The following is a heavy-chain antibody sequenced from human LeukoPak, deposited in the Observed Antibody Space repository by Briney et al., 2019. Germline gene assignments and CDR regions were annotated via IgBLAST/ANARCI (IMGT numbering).Heavy chain of an antibody. J-gene: IGHJ3*01. D-gene: IGHD6-13*01. Sequence: GGSLRLSCAASGFTFSAYAMTWVRQAPGKGLEWVSAFSATDGSTQYADSVKGRFTISRDSTTNTLFLQMNSLRAEDTAVYYCARCPIAAAGTGPFDVWGQGTMVTVSS. CDR2: FSATDGST. CDR3: ARCPIAAAGTGPFDV. V-gene: IGHV3-23*01. CDR1: GFTFSAYA.